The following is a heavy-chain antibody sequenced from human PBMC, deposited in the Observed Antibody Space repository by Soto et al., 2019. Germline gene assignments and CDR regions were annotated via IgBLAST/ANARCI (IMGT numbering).Heavy chain of an antibody. Sequence: EVQLVESGGGLVQPGGSLTLSCAASGFAVSSNHMTWVRLAPGQGLEWLSVILNDDRTFYADSVEGRFIISRDNSENTLYLHMNSLRDEDTAVYYCATGVNYRPILGWGQGTLVTVSS. CDR2: ILNDDRT. CDR1: GFAVSSNH. V-gene: IGHV3-66*01. D-gene: IGHD3-16*01. CDR3: ATGVNYRPILG. J-gene: IGHJ4*02.